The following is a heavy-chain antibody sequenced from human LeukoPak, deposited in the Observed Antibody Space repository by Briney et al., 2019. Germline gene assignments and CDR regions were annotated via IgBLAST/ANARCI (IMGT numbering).Heavy chain of an antibody. CDR2: MNPNSGNT. J-gene: IGHJ4*02. V-gene: IGHV1-8*01. D-gene: IGHD6-19*01. Sequence: ASVKVSCKASGYTFTSYDINWVRQATGQGLEWMGWMNPNSGNTGYAQKFQGRVTMTRNTSISTAYMELSSLRSEDTAVYYCARYSSGWYAYDYWGQGTLVTVSS. CDR1: GYTFTSYD. CDR3: ARYSSGWYAYDY.